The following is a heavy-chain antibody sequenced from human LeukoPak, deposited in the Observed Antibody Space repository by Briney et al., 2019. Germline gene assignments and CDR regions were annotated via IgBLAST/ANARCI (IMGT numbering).Heavy chain of an antibody. CDR1: VYTFTSYY. J-gene: IGHJ5*02. Sequence: ASVKVSCKASVYTFTSYYMHWVRQPPAQGLEWMGIINPSGGSTSYAQKFQGRVTMTRDTSTSTVYMELSSLRSEDTAVYYCARDYLQLDDDNWFDPWGQGTLVTVSS. V-gene: IGHV1-46*01. CDR2: INPSGGST. CDR3: ARDYLQLDDDNWFDP. D-gene: IGHD6-13*01.